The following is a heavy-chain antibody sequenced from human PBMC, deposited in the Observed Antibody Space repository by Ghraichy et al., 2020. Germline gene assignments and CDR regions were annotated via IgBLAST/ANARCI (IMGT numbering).Heavy chain of an antibody. CDR2: IYFGGST. CDR1: GGSISSSSYY. Sequence: GSLSLTCTVSGGSISSSSYYWGWIRQPPGKGLEWIGNIYFGGSTYYNPSLKSRVTISADASKNQFSLKMRSVTAADTAVYYCVSDWTYTRQLYDWGQGTLVTVSS. CDR3: VSDWTYTRQLYD. D-gene: IGHD2/OR15-2a*01. J-gene: IGHJ4*02. V-gene: IGHV4-39*01.